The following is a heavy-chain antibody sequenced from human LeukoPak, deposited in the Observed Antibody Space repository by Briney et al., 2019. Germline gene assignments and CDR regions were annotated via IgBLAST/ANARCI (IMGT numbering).Heavy chain of an antibody. D-gene: IGHD3-3*01. CDR3: AKDNRYYDFWSGYFDY. V-gene: IGHV3-9*01. CDR2: ISWNSGSI. J-gene: IGHJ4*02. CDR1: GFTFDDYA. Sequence: GRPLRLSCAASGFTFDDYAMHWVRQAPGKGLEWVSGISWNSGSIGYADSVKGRFTISRDNAKNSLYLQMNSLRAEDTALYYCAKDNRYYDFWSGYFDYWGQGTLVTVSS.